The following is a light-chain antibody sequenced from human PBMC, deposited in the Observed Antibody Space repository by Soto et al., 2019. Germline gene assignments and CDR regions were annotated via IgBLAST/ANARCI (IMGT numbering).Light chain of an antibody. CDR2: SES. CDR1: QGISTY. CDR3: QQLNSYPIT. J-gene: IGKJ5*01. Sequence: DIQLTQSPSFLSASVGDRVTITCRAIQGISTYLSWFQQKPGKAPNLLIYSESTLQSGVPSRFSGSGSGTEFTLTINSLQPEDFATYYCQQLNSYPITFGQGTRLEIK. V-gene: IGKV1-9*01.